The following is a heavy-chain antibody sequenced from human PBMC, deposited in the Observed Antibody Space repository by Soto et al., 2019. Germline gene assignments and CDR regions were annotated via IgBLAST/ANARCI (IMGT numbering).Heavy chain of an antibody. CDR2: IYYSGST. D-gene: IGHD3-3*01. J-gene: IGHJ6*03. CDR1: GGSISSSSYY. CDR3: ARISGDPSRELRFLEWLPTPTKTKLYYYYYYYMDV. Sequence: SETLSLTCTVSGGSISSSSYYWGWIRQPPGKGLEWIGSIYYSGSTYYNPSLKSRVTISVDTSKNQFSLKLSSVTAADTAVYYCARISGDPSRELRFLEWLPTPTKTKLYYYYYYYMDVWGKGTTVTVSS. V-gene: IGHV4-39*01.